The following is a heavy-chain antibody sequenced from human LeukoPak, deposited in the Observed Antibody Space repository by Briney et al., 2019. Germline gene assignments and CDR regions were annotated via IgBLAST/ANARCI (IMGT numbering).Heavy chain of an antibody. CDR1: GGSIRSSSYY. Sequence: PSETLSLTCTVSGGSIRSSSYYWGWIRQPPGKGPEWIGSIYYSGSTYYNPSLKSRVTISVDTSKNQFSLKLSSVTAADTAVYYCARHDARYYDFWRPKWFDPWGQGTLVTVSS. CDR3: ARHDARYYDFWRPKWFDP. D-gene: IGHD3-3*01. J-gene: IGHJ5*02. CDR2: IYYSGST. V-gene: IGHV4-39*01.